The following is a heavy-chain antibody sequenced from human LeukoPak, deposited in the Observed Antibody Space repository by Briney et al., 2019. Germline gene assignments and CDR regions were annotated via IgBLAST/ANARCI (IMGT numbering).Heavy chain of an antibody. CDR2: MYYSGST. D-gene: IGHD6-13*01. V-gene: IGHV4-59*12. Sequence: PSETLSLTCTVSGGSISSYYWSWIRQPPGKGLEWIGYMYYSGSTNYNPSLKSRVTISVDTSKNQFSLKLSSVTAADTAVYYCAGGLKAAAGLFDYWGQGTLVTVSS. CDR1: GGSISSYY. J-gene: IGHJ4*02. CDR3: AGGLKAAAGLFDY.